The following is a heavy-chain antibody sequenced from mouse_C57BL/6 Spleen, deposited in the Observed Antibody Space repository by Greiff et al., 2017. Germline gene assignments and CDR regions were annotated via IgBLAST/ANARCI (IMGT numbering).Heavy chain of an antibody. CDR3: ARGAQATAMDY. D-gene: IGHD3-2*02. CDR1: GFTFSSYG. V-gene: IGHV5-6*01. CDR2: ISSGGSYT. J-gene: IGHJ4*01. Sequence: EVKLVESGGDLVKPGGSLKLSCAASGFTFSSYGMSWVRQTPDKRLEWVATISSGGSYTYYPGSVKGRFTISRDNAKNTLYLQMSSLKSEDTAMYYCARGAQATAMDYWGQGTSVTVSS.